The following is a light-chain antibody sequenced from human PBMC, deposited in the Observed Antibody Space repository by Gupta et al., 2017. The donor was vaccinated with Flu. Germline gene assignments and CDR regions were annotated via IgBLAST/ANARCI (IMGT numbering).Light chain of an antibody. CDR3: SAFAGYDDFVI. CDR2: DVF. V-gene: IGLV2-8*01. J-gene: IGLJ2*01. CDR1: STDVGGPTY. Sequence: APGQSVTISFPGTSTDVGGPTYVSWYQPHPGKAPKLLIYDVFRRRPAVPDRFTGSKSGKWASLTVSGLPPEDEAVYYCSAFAGYDDFVIFGGGTRLSVL.